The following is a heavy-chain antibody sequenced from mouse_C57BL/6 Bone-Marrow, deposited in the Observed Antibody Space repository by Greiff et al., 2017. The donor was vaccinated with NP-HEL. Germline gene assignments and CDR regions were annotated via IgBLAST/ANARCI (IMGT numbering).Heavy chain of an antibody. CDR2: IDPTSGGT. CDR1: GYTFTSYW. V-gene: IGHV1-72*01. J-gene: IGHJ4*01. Sequence: QVQLQQPGAELVKPGASVKLSCKASGYTFTSYWMHWVKQRPGRGLEWIGRIDPTSGGTKYNEKFKRKATLTVDKPSSTAYMQLSSLTSEDSAVYYCARECTTVVASGTAMDYWGQGTSVTVSS. D-gene: IGHD1-1*01. CDR3: ARECTTVVASGTAMDY.